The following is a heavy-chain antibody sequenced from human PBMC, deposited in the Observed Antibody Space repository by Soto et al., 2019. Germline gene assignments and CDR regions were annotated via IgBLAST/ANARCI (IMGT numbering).Heavy chain of an antibody. D-gene: IGHD6-19*01. CDR3: ARGSSGWYDY. CDR2: IYYSGST. V-gene: IGHV4-59*01. J-gene: IGHJ4*02. CDR1: GGSISSYY. Sequence: SETLSLTCTVSGGSISSYYWSWIRQPPGKGLEWIGYIYYSGSTNYNPSLKSRVTISVDTSKNQFSLKLSSVTAADTAVYYCARGSSGWYDYWGQGTLVTVSS.